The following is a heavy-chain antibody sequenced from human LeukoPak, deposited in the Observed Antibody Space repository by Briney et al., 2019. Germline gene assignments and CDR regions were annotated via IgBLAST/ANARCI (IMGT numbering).Heavy chain of an antibody. CDR1: GFTFSSYG. Sequence: SGGSLRLSCAASGFTFSSYGMHWVGQAPGKGLEWVAFIRYDGSNKYYADSVKGRFTISRDNSKNTLYLQMNSLRAEDTAVYYCAKGLVAAEGDYYFDYWGQGTLVTVSS. V-gene: IGHV3-30*02. J-gene: IGHJ4*02. D-gene: IGHD2-15*01. CDR3: AKGLVAAEGDYYFDY. CDR2: IRYDGSNK.